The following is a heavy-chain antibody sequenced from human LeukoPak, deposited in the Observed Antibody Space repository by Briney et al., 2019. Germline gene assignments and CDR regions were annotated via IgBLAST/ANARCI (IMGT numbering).Heavy chain of an antibody. CDR2: ISGTGDTT. CDR1: GFTFSSYG. J-gene: IGHJ4*02. V-gene: IGHV3-23*01. D-gene: IGHD2-2*01. Sequence: GGSLRLSCAASGFTFSSYGMSWVRQAPGKGLEWVSTISGTGDTTNSADSVKGRFTISRDNSKNTLYLQMNSLRAEDTAVYYCAKDAGGYCSSTSCYGGSYYFDYWGQGTLVTVSS. CDR3: AKDAGGYCSSTSCYGGSYYFDY.